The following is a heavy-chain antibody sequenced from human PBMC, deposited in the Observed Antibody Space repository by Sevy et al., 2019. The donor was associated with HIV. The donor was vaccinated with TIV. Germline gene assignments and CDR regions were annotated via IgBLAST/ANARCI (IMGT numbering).Heavy chain of an antibody. CDR1: GYTFTGYY. D-gene: IGHD3-22*01. Sequence: ASVKVSCKASGYTFTGYYMHWVRQAPGQGLEWMGWINPNSGGTNYAQKFQGWVTTTRDTSISTAYMELSRLRSDVTAVYYCARDGYYYDSSGYYYGRVWGAFDIWGQGTMVTVSS. CDR3: ARDGYYYDSSGYYYGRVWGAFDI. V-gene: IGHV1-2*04. J-gene: IGHJ3*02. CDR2: INPNSGGT.